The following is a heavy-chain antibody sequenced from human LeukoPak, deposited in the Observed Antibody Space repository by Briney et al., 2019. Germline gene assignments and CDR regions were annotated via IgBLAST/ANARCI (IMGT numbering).Heavy chain of an antibody. Sequence: GGSLRLSCAASGFTVSSNYMSWVRQARGKGLEWVSVIYSGGSTYYADSVKGRFTISRDNSKNTLYLQMNSLRAEDTAVYYCARAGDSSSSGYYFDYWGRGTLVTVSS. D-gene: IGHD6-6*01. J-gene: IGHJ4*02. V-gene: IGHV3-53*01. CDR3: ARAGDSSSSGYYFDY. CDR2: IYSGGST. CDR1: GFTVSSNY.